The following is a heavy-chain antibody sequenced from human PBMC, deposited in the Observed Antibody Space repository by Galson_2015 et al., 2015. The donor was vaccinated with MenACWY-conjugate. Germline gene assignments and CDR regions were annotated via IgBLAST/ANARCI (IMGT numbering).Heavy chain of an antibody. J-gene: IGHJ4*02. Sequence: SLRLSCAASVFTFNMYSLHWVRQAPGKGLEWVSVISYDGKDKFYGDSVKGRFIILRDNSKNTVYLQMNSMRGEDTGVYFCARVGQERRTLLPNFDGWGQGTRVTVSS. CDR2: ISYDGKDK. D-gene: IGHD3-22*01. CDR3: ARVGQERRTLLPNFDG. CDR1: VFTFNMYS. V-gene: IGHV3-30*01.